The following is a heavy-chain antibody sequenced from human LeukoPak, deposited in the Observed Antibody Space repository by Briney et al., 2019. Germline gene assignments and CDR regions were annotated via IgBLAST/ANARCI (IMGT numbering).Heavy chain of an antibody. CDR1: VYTFTGYY. J-gene: IGHJ5*02. CDR2: INPNSCGT. D-gene: IGHD3-22*01. Sequence: GASVKVSCKASVYTFTGYYMHWVRQAPGQGLEWMGWINPNSCGTNYAQKFQGRVTMARDTSISTAYMELSRLRSDDTAVYYCARDRRDMIVVVSWFDPWGRGTLVTVSS. V-gene: IGHV1-2*02. CDR3: ARDRRDMIVVVSWFDP.